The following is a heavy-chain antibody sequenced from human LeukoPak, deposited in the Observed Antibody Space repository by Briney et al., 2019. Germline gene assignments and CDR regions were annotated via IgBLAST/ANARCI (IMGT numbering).Heavy chain of an antibody. CDR2: ISSSSSYI. CDR1: GFTFSDYY. D-gene: IGHD6-6*01. J-gene: IGHJ6*04. CDR3: ARELEYSSPSSMDV. Sequence: GGPLRLSCAASGFTFSDYYMSWIRQAPGKGLEWVSSISSSSSYIYYADSVKGRFTISRDNAKNSLYLQMDSPRAEDTAVYYCARELEYSSPSSMDVWGKGTTVTVSS. V-gene: IGHV3-11*06.